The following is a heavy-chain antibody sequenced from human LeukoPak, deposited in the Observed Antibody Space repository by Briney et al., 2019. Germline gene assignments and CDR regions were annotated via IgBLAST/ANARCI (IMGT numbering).Heavy chain of an antibody. CDR3: ARGYDSSAYYPFNY. CDR1: GGSLSTHH. V-gene: IGHV4-59*11. D-gene: IGHD3-22*01. Sequence: SETLSLTCVVSGGSLSTHHWSWIRQSPGRGLEWIGYISDSGSTNYNPSLKSRVTISVDTSKNQFSLMLCSVTAADTAVYYCARGYDSSAYYPFNYWGQGTLVTVSS. J-gene: IGHJ4*02. CDR2: ISDSGST.